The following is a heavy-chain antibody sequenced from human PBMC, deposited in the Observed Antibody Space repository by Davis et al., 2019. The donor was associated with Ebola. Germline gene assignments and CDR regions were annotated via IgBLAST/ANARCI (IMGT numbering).Heavy chain of an antibody. D-gene: IGHD3-3*01. CDR2: IYSSGST. CDR3: ARDNYDFWSGFHRGYFDY. V-gene: IGHV4-59*11. J-gene: IGHJ4*02. CDR1: GGSISSHY. Sequence: PSETLSLTCTVSGGSISSHYWSWIRQPPGKGLEWIGYIYSSGSTNYNPSLNSRLTLSVDTSKNQFSLKLNSVTAADTAIYYCARDNYDFWSGFHRGYFDYWGQGIQVTVSS.